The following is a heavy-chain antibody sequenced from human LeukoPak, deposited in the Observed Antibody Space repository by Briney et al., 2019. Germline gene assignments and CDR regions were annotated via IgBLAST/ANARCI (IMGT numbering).Heavy chain of an antibody. Sequence: TGGSLRLSCAASGFTFSSYAMHWVRQAPGKGLEWVAVISYDGSNKYYADSVKGRFTISRDNSKNTLYLQMNSLRAEDTAVYYCARVTYSYDSSGYYYWGQATLVTVSS. CDR1: GFTFSSYA. V-gene: IGHV3-30*04. CDR2: ISYDGSNK. D-gene: IGHD3-22*01. J-gene: IGHJ4*02. CDR3: ARVTYSYDSSGYYY.